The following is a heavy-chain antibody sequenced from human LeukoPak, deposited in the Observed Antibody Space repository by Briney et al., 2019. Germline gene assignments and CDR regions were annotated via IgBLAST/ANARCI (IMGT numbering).Heavy chain of an antibody. V-gene: IGHV1-2*02. Sequence: ASVKVSCKASGYTFNDYYMHWVRQAPGQGLEWMGWINPNSGGTNYAQKFQGRVTMTRDTSISTAYMELSRLRSDDTAVYYCARDSSGYSLFDYWGQGTQVTVSS. CDR3: ARDSSGYSLFDY. D-gene: IGHD3-22*01. J-gene: IGHJ4*02. CDR2: INPNSGGT. CDR1: GYTFNDYY.